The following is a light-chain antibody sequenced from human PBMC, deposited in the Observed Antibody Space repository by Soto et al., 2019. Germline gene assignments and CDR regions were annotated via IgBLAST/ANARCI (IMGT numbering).Light chain of an antibody. Sequence: DIQMTQSPSTLSASVGDRVTITCRASQSISSWLAWYQQKPGKAPKHLIYKASSLESGVPSRFSGSESGTQFTLTINSLQPDDFATYYCQQYNSYSTFGQGTKVEIK. CDR3: QQYNSYST. J-gene: IGKJ1*01. CDR2: KAS. CDR1: QSISSW. V-gene: IGKV1-5*03.